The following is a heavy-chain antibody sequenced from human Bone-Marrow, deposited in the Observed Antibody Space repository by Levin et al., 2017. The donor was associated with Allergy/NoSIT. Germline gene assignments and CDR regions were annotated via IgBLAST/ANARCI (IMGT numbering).Heavy chain of an antibody. D-gene: IGHD2-2*01. CDR1: GFTFSSYS. Sequence: GGSLRLSCAASGFTFSSYSMNWVRQAPGKGLEWVSSISSSSSYIYYADSVKGRFTISRDNAKNSLYLQMNSLRAEDTAVYYCARDPTPFTPMYQPLPGVSPGYWGQGTLVTVSS. CDR2: ISSSSSYI. J-gene: IGHJ4*02. V-gene: IGHV3-21*01. CDR3: ARDPTPFTPMYQPLPGVSPGY.